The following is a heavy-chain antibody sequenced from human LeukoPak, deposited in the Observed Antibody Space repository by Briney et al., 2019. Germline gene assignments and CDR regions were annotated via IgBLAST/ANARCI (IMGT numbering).Heavy chain of an antibody. D-gene: IGHD3-10*01. CDR3: ARDTWFGDNYYYYYYMDV. Sequence: PSETLSLTCTVSGGSISSSYWSWIRQPAGKGLWWIGRIYTSGRTNFNPSLRSRVTMSVDTSKNQFSLKVNSVTAADTAVYYCARDTWFGDNYYYYYYMDVWGKGTTVTVSS. CDR2: IYTSGRT. V-gene: IGHV4-4*07. J-gene: IGHJ6*03. CDR1: GGSISSSY.